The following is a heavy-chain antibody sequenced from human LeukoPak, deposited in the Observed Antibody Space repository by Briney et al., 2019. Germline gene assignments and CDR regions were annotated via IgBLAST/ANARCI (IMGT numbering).Heavy chain of an antibody. CDR3: ARVRYNYGDSDY. D-gene: IGHD5-18*01. V-gene: IGHV4-38-2*01. J-gene: IGHJ4*02. CDR2: IYHNGNT. CDR1: GYSISSGYY. Sequence: SETLSLTCAVSGYSISSGYYWGWIRQPPGKGLEWIGTIYHNGNTYYNPSPKSRVTISVDTSKNQFSLKLSSVTAADTAVYYCARVRYNYGDSDYWGQGTLVTVSS.